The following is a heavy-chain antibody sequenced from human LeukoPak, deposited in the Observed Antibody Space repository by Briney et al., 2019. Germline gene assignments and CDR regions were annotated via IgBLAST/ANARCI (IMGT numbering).Heavy chain of an antibody. Sequence: QSGGSLRLSCTASGFTFSTHAMQWVRQAPGKGLEYVSSISRSGGGTYYADSVKGRFTISRDNSKNTLYLQMGSLRTEDMAVYYCARDACGGTCYTQPPDYWGQGTLVTVSS. CDR1: GFTFSTHA. J-gene: IGHJ4*02. CDR2: ISRSGGGT. D-gene: IGHD2-21*01. CDR3: ARDACGGTCYTQPPDY. V-gene: IGHV3-64*02.